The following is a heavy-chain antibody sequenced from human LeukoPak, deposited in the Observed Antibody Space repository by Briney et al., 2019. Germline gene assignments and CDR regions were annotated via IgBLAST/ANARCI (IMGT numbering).Heavy chain of an antibody. Sequence: PSETLSLTCTVSGGSISSSSYYWGWIRQPPGKGLEWIGYIYYTGSTNYNPSLKSRVTISVDTSKNQFSLKLSSVTAADTAVYYCARAPYSSSADFDYWGQGTLVTVSS. J-gene: IGHJ4*02. CDR1: GGSISSSSYY. V-gene: IGHV4-61*05. D-gene: IGHD6-6*01. CDR2: IYYTGST. CDR3: ARAPYSSSADFDY.